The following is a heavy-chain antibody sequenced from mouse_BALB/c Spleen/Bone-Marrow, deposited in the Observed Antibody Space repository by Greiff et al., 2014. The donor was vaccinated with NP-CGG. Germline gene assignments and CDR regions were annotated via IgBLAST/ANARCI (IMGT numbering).Heavy chain of an antibody. Sequence: VQLQQSGPELVRPGVSVKISCKGSGYTFTDYAMHWVKQSHAKSLEWIGVISTYSGNTNYNQKFKGKATMTVEKSSGTAYMELARLTSEDSAIYYCARGSMITTDWFAYWGQGTLVTVSA. J-gene: IGHJ3*01. V-gene: IGHV1-67*01. CDR1: GYTFTDYA. CDR2: ISTYSGNT. CDR3: ARGSMITTDWFAY. D-gene: IGHD2-4*01.